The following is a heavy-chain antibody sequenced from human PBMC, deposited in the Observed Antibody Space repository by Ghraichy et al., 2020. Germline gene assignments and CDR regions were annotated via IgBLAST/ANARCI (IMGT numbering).Heavy chain of an antibody. V-gene: IGHV2-5*01. CDR1: GFSLRTSGVG. CDR3: AHRTKRDYNFGYPDY. Sequence: SGPTLVQPTQTLTLTCTFSGFSLRTSGVGVGWIRQPPGKALEWLALIYWNDDKRYSPSLKSRLTISKDTSKNQVVLTMTNMDPVDTATYYCAHRTKRDYNFGYPDYWGQGALVTVSS. J-gene: IGHJ4*02. D-gene: IGHD1-1*01. CDR2: IYWNDDK.